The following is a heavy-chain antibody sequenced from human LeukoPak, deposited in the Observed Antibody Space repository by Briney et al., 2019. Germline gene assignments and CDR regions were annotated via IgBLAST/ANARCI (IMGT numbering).Heavy chain of an antibody. J-gene: IGHJ6*04. CDR1: GFIFSSYA. CDR2: IRSKANSYAT. CDR3: TPGMTTVIV. Sequence: GGSLRLSCAASGFIFSSYAMHWVRQASGKGLEWVGRIRSKANSYATAYAASVKGRFTISRDDSKNTAYLQMNSLKTEDTAVYYCTPGMTTVIVWGKGTTVTVSS. V-gene: IGHV3-73*01. D-gene: IGHD4-17*01.